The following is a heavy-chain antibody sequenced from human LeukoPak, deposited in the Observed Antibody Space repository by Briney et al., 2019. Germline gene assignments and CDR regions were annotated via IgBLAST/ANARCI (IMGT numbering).Heavy chain of an antibody. CDR3: ARTTEGGYSNGYFYYYYMDV. V-gene: IGHV4-61*10. J-gene: IGHJ6*03. D-gene: IGHD4-11*01. CDR2: IYYSGST. CDR1: GNSISSGDNY. Sequence: SQTLSLTCTVSGNSISSGDNYWSWIRQPAGKGLEWNGYIYYSGSTNYKSSLKSRVTISVATSKNQFALKLTSVTAPDSAVYYCARTTEGGYSNGYFYYYYMDVWGKGTTVTISS.